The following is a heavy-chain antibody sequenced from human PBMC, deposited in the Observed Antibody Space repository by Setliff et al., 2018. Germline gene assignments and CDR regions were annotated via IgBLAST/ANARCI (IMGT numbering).Heavy chain of an antibody. J-gene: IGHJ4*02. CDR2: IRQDGGDR. CDR1: AFTFGTYS. D-gene: IGHD6-13*01. V-gene: IGHV3-7*03. Sequence: GGSLRLSCAASAFTFGTYSMHWVRQTPGKGLEWVANIRQDGGDRNYVDSVKGRFTISRDNADNSLYLQMDILRVEDTAVYYCARAGAPAGGRVYYDLWGQGALVTVSS. CDR3: ARAGAPAGGRVYYDL.